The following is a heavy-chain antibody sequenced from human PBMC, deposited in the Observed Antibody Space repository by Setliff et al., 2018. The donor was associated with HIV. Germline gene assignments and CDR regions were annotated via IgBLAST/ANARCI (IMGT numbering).Heavy chain of an antibody. J-gene: IGHJ3*02. CDR1: GYTFTGYY. D-gene: IGHD3-3*01. CDR2: INPKSGGT. V-gene: IGHV1-2*06. CDR3: ARLPFITIFGVLNGDDGFDI. Sequence: AASVKVSCKASGYTFTGYYMHWVRQAPGQGPEWLGRINPKSGGTRYAQKFQGSVSMTRDTAISTAYMGLSRLRSDDPAVYYCARLPFITIFGVLNGDDGFDIWGQGTMVTVSS.